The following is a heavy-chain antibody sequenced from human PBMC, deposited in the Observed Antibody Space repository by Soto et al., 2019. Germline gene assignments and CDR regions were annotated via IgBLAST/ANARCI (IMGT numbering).Heavy chain of an antibody. V-gene: IGHV1-69*13. CDR2: IIPIFGTA. J-gene: IGHJ6*02. Sequence: SVKVACKASGGTFSSYAISWVRQAPGQGLEWMGGIIPIFGTANYAQKFQGRVTITADESTSTAYMELSSLRSEDTAVYYCARTGVDTAMVHDYYYYYGMDVWGQGTTVTVSS. CDR1: GGTFSSYA. D-gene: IGHD5-18*01. CDR3: ARTGVDTAMVHDYYYYYGMDV.